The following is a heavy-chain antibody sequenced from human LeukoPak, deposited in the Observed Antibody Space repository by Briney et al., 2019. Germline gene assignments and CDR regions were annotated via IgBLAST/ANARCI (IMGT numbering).Heavy chain of an antibody. CDR2: ISHTSEYT. CDR1: GFTFSSYW. CDR3: AKGSSAGRPYYFDY. Sequence: GGSRRLSCAASGFTFSSYWMNWARQAPGKGLEWVSAISHTSEYTYHADSVKGRFTISRDNSKDTLYLQMNSLRAEDTAMYYCAKGSSAGRPYYFDYWGQGTLVTVSS. D-gene: IGHD3-10*01. V-gene: IGHV3-23*01. J-gene: IGHJ4*02.